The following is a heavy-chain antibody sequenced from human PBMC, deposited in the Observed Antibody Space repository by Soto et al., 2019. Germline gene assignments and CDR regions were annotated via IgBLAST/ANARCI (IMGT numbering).Heavy chain of an antibody. D-gene: IGHD2-15*01. Sequence: SETLSLTCTVSGGYVSSTIYYWNWIRQPPGKGLEWIGYIYYSGSTNYNPSLKSRVTISVDTSKNQFSLKLRSVTAADTAVYYCAREESEDGSNYGMDVWGQGTTVTVSS. CDR1: GGYVSSTIYY. CDR2: IYYSGST. J-gene: IGHJ6*02. CDR3: AREESEDGSNYGMDV. V-gene: IGHV4-61*01.